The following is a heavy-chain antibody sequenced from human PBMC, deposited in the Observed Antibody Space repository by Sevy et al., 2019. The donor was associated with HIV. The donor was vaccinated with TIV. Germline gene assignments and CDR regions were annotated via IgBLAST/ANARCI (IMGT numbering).Heavy chain of an antibody. CDR1: GFTFSSYS. J-gene: IGHJ4*02. CDR3: ASSPPLRFLEWSDDY. V-gene: IGHV3-21*01. D-gene: IGHD3-3*01. Sequence: GGSLRLSCAASGFTFSSYSMNWVRQAPGKGLEWVSSISSSSSYIYYADSVKGRFTISRDNAKNSLYLQMNSLRAEDTAVHYCASSPPLRFLEWSDDYWGQGTLVTVSS. CDR2: ISSSSSYI.